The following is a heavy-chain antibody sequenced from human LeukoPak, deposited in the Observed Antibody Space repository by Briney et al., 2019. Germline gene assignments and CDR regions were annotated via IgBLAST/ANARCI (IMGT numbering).Heavy chain of an antibody. V-gene: IGHV1-2*02. Sequence: ASVKVSCKASGYTFTDYYIHWVRQAPGQGLEWVGCINPNSGGTNFAQKFQGRVTVTRDTSIRTAYMDLSRPKYDDTAVYYCARIDYDSGTQIWGQGTLVTVSS. J-gene: IGHJ4*02. CDR1: GYTFTDYY. CDR2: INPNSGGT. D-gene: IGHD3-10*01. CDR3: ARIDYDSGTQI.